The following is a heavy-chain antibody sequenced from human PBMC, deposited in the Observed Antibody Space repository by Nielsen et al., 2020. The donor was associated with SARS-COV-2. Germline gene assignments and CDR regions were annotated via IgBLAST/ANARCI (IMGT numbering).Heavy chain of an antibody. Sequence: SETLSLTCTVSGGSISSGGYYWSWIRQHPGKGLEWIGYIYYSGSTYYNPSLKSRVTISVDTSKNQFSLKLSSVTAADTAVYYCARDQDDYVWGGHYYYGMDVWGQGTTVTVSS. D-gene: IGHD3-16*01. CDR2: IYYSGST. CDR1: GGSISSGGYY. J-gene: IGHJ6*02. CDR3: ARDQDDYVWGGHYYYGMDV. V-gene: IGHV4-31*03.